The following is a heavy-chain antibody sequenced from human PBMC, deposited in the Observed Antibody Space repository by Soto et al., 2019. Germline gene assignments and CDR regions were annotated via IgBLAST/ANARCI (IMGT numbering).Heavy chain of an antibody. CDR2: VYTSDTT. CDR3: ASTKIQVMVLGFYNGMDV. Sequence: SETLSLTCSVSGDSISSSYWSWIRQPAGKGLEWIGRVYTSDTTTYNPSLNSRANMSAGMAKKQGSLNLTSVTATDTAVYYCASTKIQVMVLGFYNGMDVWGQGTTVTVSS. D-gene: IGHD3-10*01. CDR1: GDSISSSY. J-gene: IGHJ6*02. V-gene: IGHV4-4*07.